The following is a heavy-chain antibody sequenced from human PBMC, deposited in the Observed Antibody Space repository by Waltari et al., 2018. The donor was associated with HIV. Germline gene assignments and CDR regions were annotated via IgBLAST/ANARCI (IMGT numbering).Heavy chain of an antibody. Sequence: EVQLVESGGGLVQPGRSLRLSCAASGFTFDAYVMHWVRQAPGKGLEWVSTIIWNSGSMVYADSVKGRFTISRDNAKNSLYLQMNSLRAEDTALYYCAKETLGGLGMDVWGQGTTVTVSS. CDR3: AKETLGGLGMDV. V-gene: IGHV3-9*01. CDR1: GFTFDAYV. D-gene: IGHD3-16*01. J-gene: IGHJ6*02. CDR2: IIWNSGSM.